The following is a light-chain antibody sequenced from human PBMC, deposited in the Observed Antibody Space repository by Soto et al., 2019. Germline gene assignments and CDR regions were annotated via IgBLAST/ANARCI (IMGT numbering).Light chain of an antibody. CDR1: QSVSSSY. CDR3: QEYGSSRT. J-gene: IGKJ1*01. Sequence: EIVLTQSPGTLSLSPGERATLSCRASQSVSSSYLAWYQQKPGQAPRLLIYGASSRATCIPDRFSGSGSGTDFTLTISRLEPEDFAVDYWQEYGSSRTFGQGTKVEIK. V-gene: IGKV3-20*01. CDR2: GAS.